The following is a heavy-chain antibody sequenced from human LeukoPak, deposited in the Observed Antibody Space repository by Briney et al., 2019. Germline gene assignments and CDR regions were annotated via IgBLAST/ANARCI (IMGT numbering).Heavy chain of an antibody. D-gene: IGHD3-22*01. CDR1: GFTFSSYG. CDR2: ISYDGSNK. Sequence: GGSLRLSCAASGFTFSSYGMHWVRQAPGKGLEWVAVISYDGSNKYYADSVKGRFTISRDNSKNTLYLQMNRLRAEDTAVYYCAKDWHYYDSSGYYYDGYWGQGTLVTVSS. CDR3: AKDWHYYDSSGYYYDGY. V-gene: IGHV3-30*18. J-gene: IGHJ4*02.